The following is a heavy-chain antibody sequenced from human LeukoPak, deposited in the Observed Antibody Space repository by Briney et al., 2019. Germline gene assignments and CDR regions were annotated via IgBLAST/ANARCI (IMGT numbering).Heavy chain of an antibody. CDR2: IYYSGST. D-gene: IGHD4-17*01. CDR3: ARHVGGDYGDY. Sequence: PSETLSLTCAVYGGSFSGYYWGWIRQPPGKGLEWIGTIYYSGSTYYNPSLLGRVTISVDTSKNQLSLRLSFVTAADTALYYCARHVGGDYGDYWGQGTLVTVSS. J-gene: IGHJ4*02. V-gene: IGHV4-39*01. CDR1: GGSFSGYY.